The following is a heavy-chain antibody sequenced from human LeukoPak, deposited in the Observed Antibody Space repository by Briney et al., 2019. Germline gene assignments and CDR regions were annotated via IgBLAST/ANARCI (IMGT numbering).Heavy chain of an antibody. CDR2: VSASGTT. J-gene: IGHJ3*02. Sequence: PSETLSLTCSVSGVYVGSHLWSWVRQPAGKALEWIGRVSASGTTSSNPSLNSRVTMSLDTSKNQFSLKLTSVTAADTAVYFCARAYCGGECTAGGAFDIRGQGTMVTVSS. CDR1: GVYVGSHL. CDR3: ARAYCGGECTAGGAFDI. D-gene: IGHD2-21*01. V-gene: IGHV4-4*07.